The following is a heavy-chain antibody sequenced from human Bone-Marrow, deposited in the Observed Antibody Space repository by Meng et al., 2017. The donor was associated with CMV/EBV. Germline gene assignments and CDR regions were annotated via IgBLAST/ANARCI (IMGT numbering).Heavy chain of an antibody. V-gene: IGHV4-31*03. CDR2: IYYSGST. Sequence: LRLSGTVSGGSINSGGYYWSWIRQHPGKGLEWIGYIYYSGSTYYNPSLKSRVTISVDTSKNQFSLRLNSVTAADTAVYYCARLDIVVVVNGFDIWGQGTMVTVSS. D-gene: IGHD2-2*01. CDR1: GGSINSGGYY. J-gene: IGHJ3*02. CDR3: ARLDIVVVVNGFDI.